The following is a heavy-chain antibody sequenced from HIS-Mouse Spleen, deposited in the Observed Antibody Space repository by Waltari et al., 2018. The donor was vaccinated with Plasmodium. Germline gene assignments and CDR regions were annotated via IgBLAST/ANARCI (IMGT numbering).Heavy chain of an antibody. J-gene: IGHJ3*02. CDR2: IYYSGST. D-gene: IGHD3-16*01. V-gene: IGHV4-59*01. CDR1: GGSISSYY. CDR3: AGVGRRIWGAFDI. Sequence: QVQLQESGPGLVKPSETLSLTCTVSGGSISSYYWSWIRQPPGKGLEWIGYIYYSGSTNYNPSLKSRVTISVDTSKNQFSLKLSSVTAADTAVYYCAGVGRRIWGAFDIWGQGTMVTVSS.